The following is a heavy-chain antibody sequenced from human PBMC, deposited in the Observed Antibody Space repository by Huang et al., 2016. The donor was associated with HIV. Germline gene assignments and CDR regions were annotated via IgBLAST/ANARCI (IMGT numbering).Heavy chain of an antibody. CDR3: ATSTPDVGAGVLRSAFDI. V-gene: IGHV1-24*01. D-gene: IGHD2-15*01. CDR1: GYTVSELS. J-gene: IGHJ3*02. Sequence: QVQLVESGAELKKPGASVRVSCKVSGYTVSELSLHWVRQAPEKGLEWMGGLDPDEGETTYAQRLQGRVTMTEDTSTDTAYMELSSLRPEDTAVYYCATSTPDVGAGVLRSAFDIWGQGT. CDR2: LDPDEGET.